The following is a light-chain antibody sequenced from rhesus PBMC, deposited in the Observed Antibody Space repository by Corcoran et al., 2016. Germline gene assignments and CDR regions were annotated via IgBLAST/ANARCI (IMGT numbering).Light chain of an antibody. CDR3: RHGYGIL. Sequence: DIQMTQSPSSLSASVGDRVTITCRASQGISNNLAWYQQKPGNVPKLLIYKASTLQSGIPSRFSGSGSGTDFTLTISSLQPGDFATDYCRHGYGILFGGGTKVEIK. V-gene: IGKV1-25*01. CDR2: KAS. J-gene: IGKJ4*01. CDR1: QGISNN.